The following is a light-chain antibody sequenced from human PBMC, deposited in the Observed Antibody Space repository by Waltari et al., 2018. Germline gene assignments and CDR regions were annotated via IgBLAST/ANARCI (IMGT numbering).Light chain of an antibody. CDR3: SSYTNSGNVV. CDR2: ESS. CDR1: SSYIGRYNY. V-gene: IGLV2-14*01. J-gene: IGLJ2*01. Sequence: QSALTQPASVSGSPGQAITISCTGTSSYIGRYNYVSGYQQHPAKAPKLVISESSNRPSGFSNRFSGSKSGNTASLTIAGLQAEDGAHYYCSSYTNSGNVVFGGGTKLTVL.